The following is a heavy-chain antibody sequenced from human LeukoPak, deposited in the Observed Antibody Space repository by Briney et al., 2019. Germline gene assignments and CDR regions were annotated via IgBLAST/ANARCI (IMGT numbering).Heavy chain of an antibody. CDR2: ISGSGGST. V-gene: IGHV3-23*01. J-gene: IGHJ4*02. Sequence: GGSLRLSFAASGFTFSSYAMSWVRQAPGKGLEWVSAISGSGGSTYYADSVKGWFTISRDNPKNTLYLQMNSLRAEDTAVYYCAKPPYYYDSSGYRFDYWGQGTLVTVSS. CDR1: GFTFSSYA. CDR3: AKPPYYYDSSGYRFDY. D-gene: IGHD3-22*01.